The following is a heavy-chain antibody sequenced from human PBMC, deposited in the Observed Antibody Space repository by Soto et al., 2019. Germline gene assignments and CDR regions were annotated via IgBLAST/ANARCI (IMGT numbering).Heavy chain of an antibody. D-gene: IGHD4-17*01. J-gene: IGHJ6*02. CDR1: GGSISSGYYY. Sequence: PSETLSLTXSVSGGSISSGYYYWSWIRQPPGKGLEWIGNIYYSGNTYYNPSLKSRLIISIDTSKNQFSLKLGSVTAADTAVYYCGSSTLYGLDVWGQGTTVTVSS. V-gene: IGHV4-30-4*01. CDR2: IYYSGNT. CDR3: GSSTLYGLDV.